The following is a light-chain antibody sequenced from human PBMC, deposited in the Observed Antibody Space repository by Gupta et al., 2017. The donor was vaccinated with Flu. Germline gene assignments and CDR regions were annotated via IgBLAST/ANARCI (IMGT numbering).Light chain of an antibody. Sequence: GERATLSCRASQSLNSNLAWYQQKSGQAPRLLIYGASTRATGIPARFSGSGSRTEFTLTISSLQSEDFAVYYCQQYNDWPLTFGQGTKLEIK. CDR1: QSLNSN. CDR3: QQYNDWPLT. V-gene: IGKV3-15*01. J-gene: IGKJ2*01. CDR2: GAS.